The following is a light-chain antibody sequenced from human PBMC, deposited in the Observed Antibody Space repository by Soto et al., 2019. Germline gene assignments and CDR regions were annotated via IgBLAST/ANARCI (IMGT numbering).Light chain of an antibody. V-gene: IGKV1-33*01. CDR3: QQYDNLPWT. CDR1: QDISHY. Sequence: DIPMTQSPSSLSASVGDRVTITCQASQDISHYLTWYQQKPGKAPTLLIYDASNLETGVPSRFSGSGSGTDFTFTISSLQPEDIATYYCQQYDNLPWTFGQGTKVEIK. J-gene: IGKJ1*01. CDR2: DAS.